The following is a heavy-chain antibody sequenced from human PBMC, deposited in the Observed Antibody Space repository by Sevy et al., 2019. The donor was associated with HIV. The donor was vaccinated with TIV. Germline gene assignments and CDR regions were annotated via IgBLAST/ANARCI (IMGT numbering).Heavy chain of an antibody. CDR2: ISAYNGNT. CDR3: ARFYCSGGSCYYPVDTARGWFDP. D-gene: IGHD2-15*01. CDR1: GYTFTSYG. Sequence: ASVKVSCKASGYTFTSYGISWVRQAPGQGLEWMGWISAYNGNTNYAQTLQGRVTMTTDTSTSTAYMELRGLRSDDTAVYYCARFYCSGGSCYYPVDTARGWFDPWGQGTLVTVSS. J-gene: IGHJ5*02. V-gene: IGHV1-18*04.